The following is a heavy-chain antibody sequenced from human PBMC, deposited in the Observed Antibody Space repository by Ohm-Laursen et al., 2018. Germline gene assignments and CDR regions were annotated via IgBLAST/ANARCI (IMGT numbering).Heavy chain of an antibody. D-gene: IGHD3-3*01. CDR2: ISGSGASS. J-gene: IGHJ4*02. Sequence: GSLRLSCSASGFTFSSYAMSWVRQTPGKSLECISTISGSGASSHYADSVKGRFTISRDNSKNTLYLQMDSLRAEDTAVYYCAKASDYDFWSGTHYFDYWGQGTLVTVSS. V-gene: IGHV3-23*01. CDR1: GFTFSSYA. CDR3: AKASDYDFWSGTHYFDY.